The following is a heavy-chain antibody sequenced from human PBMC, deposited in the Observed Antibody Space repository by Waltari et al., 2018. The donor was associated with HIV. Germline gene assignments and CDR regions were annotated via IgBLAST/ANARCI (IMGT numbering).Heavy chain of an antibody. Sequence: VQLVESGGGLVQPGGSLRLSCKASGLTISGYWMTWVRQAPGKGLELVANVKRDGSEKSYLDSVKGRFIISRDDTENSVHLEMNSLRVEDTATYYCVAEWWYGITGYWGQGSLVTVSP. D-gene: IGHD2-15*01. J-gene: IGHJ4*02. V-gene: IGHV3-7*01. CDR3: VAEWWYGITGY. CDR1: GLTISGYW. CDR2: VKRDGSEK.